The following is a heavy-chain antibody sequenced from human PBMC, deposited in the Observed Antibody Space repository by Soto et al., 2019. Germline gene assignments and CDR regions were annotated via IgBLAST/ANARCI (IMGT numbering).Heavy chain of an antibody. CDR2: INSDGSST. CDR1: GFTFSSYW. J-gene: IGHJ5*02. CDR3: ARDHDYVYNWFDP. D-gene: IGHD4-17*01. V-gene: IGHV3-74*01. Sequence: EVQLVESGGDLVQPGGSLRLSCVASGFTFSSYWMHWVRQAPGKGLVWVSRINSDGSSTSYADSVKGRFTISRDNAKNTLYLQMNSLRAEDTAVYYCARDHDYVYNWFDPWGQGTLVTVSS.